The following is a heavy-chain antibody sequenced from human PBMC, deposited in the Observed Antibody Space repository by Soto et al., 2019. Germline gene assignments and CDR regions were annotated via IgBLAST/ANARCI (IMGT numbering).Heavy chain of an antibody. V-gene: IGHV1-18*01. CDR1: GYSFTSYG. D-gene: IGHD3-22*01. CDR3: AGYLTEALGAFDI. CDR2: IDTQNGNT. Sequence: VQLEQSGAELKKPGASVRVSCKASGYSFTSYGITWVRQAPGQGLEWMAWIDTQNGNTNHAYKLQGRVSMTTDTSTTTAYMELRGLSSDDTAMYYCAGYLTEALGAFDIWGQGTMVTVSS. J-gene: IGHJ3*02.